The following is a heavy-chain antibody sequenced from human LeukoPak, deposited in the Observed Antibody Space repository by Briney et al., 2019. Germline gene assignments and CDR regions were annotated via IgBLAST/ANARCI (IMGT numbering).Heavy chain of an antibody. J-gene: IGHJ4*02. CDR1: GYTFTSYD. CDR3: AREGTEGYFDY. CDR2: MNPNSGNT. D-gene: IGHD1-1*01. V-gene: IGHV1-8*02. Sequence: HRASVKVSCKASGYTFTSYDINWVRQATGQGLEWMGWMNPNSGNTGYAQKFQGRVTMTTDTSTSTAYMELRSLRSDDTAVYYCAREGTEGYFDYWGQGTLVTVSS.